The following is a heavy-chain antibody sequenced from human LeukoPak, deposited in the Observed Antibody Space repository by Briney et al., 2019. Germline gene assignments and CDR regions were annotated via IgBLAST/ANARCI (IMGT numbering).Heavy chain of an antibody. V-gene: IGHV1-18*01. CDR1: GYTFTSYG. J-gene: IGHJ4*02. CDR2: ISGYNGNT. Sequence: ASVKVSCKASGYTFTSYGISWVRQARGQGLEWMGWISGYNGNTNNAQKFQGRVTMTTDTSTSTAYVEMRSLRSDDTAVYYCARDQGSSWTRFDYWGQGTLVTVSS. D-gene: IGHD6-13*01. CDR3: ARDQGSSWTRFDY.